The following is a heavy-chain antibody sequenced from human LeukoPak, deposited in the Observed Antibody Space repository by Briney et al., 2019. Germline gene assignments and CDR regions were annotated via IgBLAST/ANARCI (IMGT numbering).Heavy chain of an antibody. D-gene: IGHD1-26*01. J-gene: IGHJ4*02. Sequence: ASVKVSCKASGGTFSSYAISWVRQAPGQGLEWMGIINPSGGSTSYAQKFQGRVTMTRDTSTSTVYMELSSLRSEDTAVYYCARDDEVGAPDYWGQGTLVTVSS. CDR1: GGTFSSYA. V-gene: IGHV1-46*01. CDR3: ARDDEVGAPDY. CDR2: INPSGGST.